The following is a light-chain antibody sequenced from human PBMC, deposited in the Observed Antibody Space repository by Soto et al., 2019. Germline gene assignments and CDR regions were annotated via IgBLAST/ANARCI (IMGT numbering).Light chain of an antibody. Sequence: DIQMTQSPSSLSASVGDRVTITCRASQSISSYLNWYQQKPGKAPNLLIYAASSLQSGVPSRFSGSGSGTDFTLTISSLQPEDFATYYCQQSYRTPRPFGQGTKLEIK. J-gene: IGKJ2*01. V-gene: IGKV1-39*01. CDR3: QQSYRTPRP. CDR1: QSISSY. CDR2: AAS.